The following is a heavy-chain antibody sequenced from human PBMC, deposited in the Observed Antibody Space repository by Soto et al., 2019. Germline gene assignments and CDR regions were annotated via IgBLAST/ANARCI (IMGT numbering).Heavy chain of an antibody. D-gene: IGHD3-9*01. CDR3: ARRDWSGSTSHFYFDY. CDR1: GGSIISSNW. CDR2: IYHSGST. J-gene: IGHJ4*02. Sequence: SETLSLTCAVSGGSIISSNWWNWVRQPPGKGLEWIGEIYHSGSTYYKPSLKSRVAISVDTSKNQFSLKLTSATAADTAVYYCARRDWSGSTSHFYFDYWGQGVLV. V-gene: IGHV4-4*02.